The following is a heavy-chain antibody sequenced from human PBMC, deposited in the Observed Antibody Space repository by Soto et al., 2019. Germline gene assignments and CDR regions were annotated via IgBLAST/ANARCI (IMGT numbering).Heavy chain of an antibody. CDR3: ARDTKSGSYSLDY. CDR1: GFTFSSYA. Sequence: EVQLVESGGGLVQPGGSLRLSCAASGFTFSSYAMHWVRQAPGKGLENVSAISSNGGSTYYANSVKGRFTISRDNSKNTLYLQMGSLRAEDMAVYYCARDTKSGSYSLDYWGQGTLVTVSS. D-gene: IGHD1-26*01. J-gene: IGHJ4*02. V-gene: IGHV3-64*01. CDR2: ISSNGGST.